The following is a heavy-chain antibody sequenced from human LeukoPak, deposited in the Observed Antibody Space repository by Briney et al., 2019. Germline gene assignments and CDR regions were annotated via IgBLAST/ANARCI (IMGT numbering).Heavy chain of an antibody. CDR1: GFTFSSYS. Sequence: GGSLRLSCAASGFTFSSYSMNWGRQAPGKGLEWVSSISSSSSYIYYADSVKGRFTISRDNAKNSLYLQMNSLRAEDTAVYYCARDFSLYGGSPFDYWGQGTLVTVSS. CDR3: ARDFSLYGGSPFDY. J-gene: IGHJ4*02. V-gene: IGHV3-21*01. D-gene: IGHD4-23*01. CDR2: ISSSSSYI.